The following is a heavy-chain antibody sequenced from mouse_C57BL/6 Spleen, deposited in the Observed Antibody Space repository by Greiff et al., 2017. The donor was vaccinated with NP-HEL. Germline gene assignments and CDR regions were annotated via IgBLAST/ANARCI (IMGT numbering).Heavy chain of an antibody. CDR3: ARDGMYYGNSMDY. D-gene: IGHD2-1*01. V-gene: IGHV5-4*01. CDR2: ISDGGSYT. J-gene: IGHJ4*01. Sequence: DVHLVESGGGLVKPGGSLKLSCAASGFTFSSYAMSWVRQTPEKRLEWVATISDGGSYTYYPDNVKGRFTISRDNAKNNLYLQMSHLKSEDTAMYYCARDGMYYGNSMDYWGQGTSVTVSS. CDR1: GFTFSSYA.